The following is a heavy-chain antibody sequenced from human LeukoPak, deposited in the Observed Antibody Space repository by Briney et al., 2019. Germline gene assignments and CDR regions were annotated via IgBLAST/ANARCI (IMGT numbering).Heavy chain of an antibody. D-gene: IGHD4-17*01. J-gene: IGHJ4*02. V-gene: IGHV3-30*02. Sequence: GGSLRLSCAASGFTFSSYGMHWVRQAPGKGLEWVAFIRYDGSNKYYADSVKGRFTISRDNSKNTLYLQMNSLRADDTAVYYCAKDLGYGDYYFDYWGQGTLVTVSS. CDR3: AKDLGYGDYYFDY. CDR2: IRYDGSNK. CDR1: GFTFSSYG.